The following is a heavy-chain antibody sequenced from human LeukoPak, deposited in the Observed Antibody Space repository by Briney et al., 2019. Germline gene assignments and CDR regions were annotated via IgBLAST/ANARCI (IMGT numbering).Heavy chain of an antibody. CDR2: IKTKTDGETT. Sequence: NPGGSLRLSCEASGXTFTDAWMSRVRQAPGKGLEWVGRIKTKTDGETTDYAAAVTGRFTISRDDSKNTVYLQMNSLTSDDTGVYYCTTARVGYWGQGTLATVSS. J-gene: IGHJ4*02. CDR3: TTARVGY. V-gene: IGHV3-15*01. CDR1: GXTFTDAW.